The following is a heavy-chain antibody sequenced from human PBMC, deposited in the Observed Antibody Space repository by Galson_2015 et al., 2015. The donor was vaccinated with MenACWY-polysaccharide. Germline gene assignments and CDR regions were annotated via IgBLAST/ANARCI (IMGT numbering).Heavy chain of an antibody. Sequence: SLRLPCAASGSRFSHSGMHWVRQAPGKGLEWVAVIQYDGSKIVYADSVKGRFTISRDNSKNTLFLEMNSLGAEDTAVYYCAREGSRIVFHAFDTWGQGTMVTVSS. CDR1: GSRFSHSG. CDR3: AREGSRIVFHAFDT. V-gene: IGHV3-33*01. CDR2: IQYDGSKI. J-gene: IGHJ3*02. D-gene: IGHD6-13*01.